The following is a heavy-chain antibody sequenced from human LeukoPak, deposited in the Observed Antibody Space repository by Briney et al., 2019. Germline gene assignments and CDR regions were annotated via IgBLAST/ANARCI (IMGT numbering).Heavy chain of an antibody. D-gene: IGHD6-13*01. J-gene: IGHJ6*03. Sequence: GASVKVSCKASGGTFSSYAISWVRQAPGQGLEWMGGIIPIFGTANYAQKFQGRVTITADESTSTAYMELSSLRSDDTAVYYCARVHDDSSSWPYYYYYMDVWGKGTTVTISS. CDR1: GGTFSSYA. CDR2: IIPIFGTA. CDR3: ARVHDDSSSWPYYYYYMDV. V-gene: IGHV1-69*13.